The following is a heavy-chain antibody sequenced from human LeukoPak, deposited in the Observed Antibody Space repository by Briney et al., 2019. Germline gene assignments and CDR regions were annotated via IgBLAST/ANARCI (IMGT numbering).Heavy chain of an antibody. CDR1: GFTFSSYA. V-gene: IGHV3-23*01. D-gene: IGHD1-1*01. Sequence: GGSLRLSCAASGFTFSSYAMSWVRQAPGKGLEWVSAISGSGGSTYYAGSVKGRFTISRDNSKNTLYLQMSSLRAEDTAVYYCAKADNWNDFYYFDYWGQGTLVTVSS. CDR2: ISGSGGST. J-gene: IGHJ4*02. CDR3: AKADNWNDFYYFDY.